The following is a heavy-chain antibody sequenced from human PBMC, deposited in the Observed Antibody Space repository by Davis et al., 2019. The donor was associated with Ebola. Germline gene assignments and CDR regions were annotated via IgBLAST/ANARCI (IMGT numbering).Heavy chain of an antibody. Sequence: SSVHVSCMASLGTFRNYGITWLRQPPPQGLEWMGGIIPMFGTTNFAQKFQVRFPSNADESTRTVYMELSRLRSEDTAVYYCAREDYFYTSGTYQQTYYYGMDVWGQGTTVTVSS. CDR2: IIPMFGTT. CDR1: LGTFRNYG. J-gene: IGHJ6*02. CDR3: AREDYFYTSGTYQQTYYYGMDV. V-gene: IGHV1-69*13. D-gene: IGHD3-16*01.